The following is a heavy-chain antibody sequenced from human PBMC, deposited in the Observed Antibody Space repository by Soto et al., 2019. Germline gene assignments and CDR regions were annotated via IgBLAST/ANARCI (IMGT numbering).Heavy chain of an antibody. V-gene: IGHV1-69*06. J-gene: IGHJ6*02. D-gene: IGHD1-1*01. Sequence: QVHLLQAGAEVEKPGSSLKVSCKGSGGPFPRYYPNWVPHRPGQGLEWLGGIIPLHNTSNYSEKFVGRLSVTADISSSTVYMHLSGLTSGDTATYYCASWSAWNPLYYHGMDVWGQGTTVTVSS. CDR3: ASWSAWNPLYYHGMDV. CDR2: IIPLHNTS. CDR1: GGPFPRYY.